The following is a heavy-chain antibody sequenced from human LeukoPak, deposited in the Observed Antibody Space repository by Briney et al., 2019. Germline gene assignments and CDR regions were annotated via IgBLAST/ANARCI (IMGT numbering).Heavy chain of an antibody. CDR2: MNPNSGNT. CDR3: ARATYYYDSSGYPEFDY. Sequence: GASVKVSCKASGYTFTSYDINWVRQATGQGLEWMGWMNPNSGNTGYAQKFQGRVTITRNTSISTAYMELSSLRSEDTAVYYCARATYYYDSSGYPEFDYWGQGTLVTVSS. V-gene: IGHV1-8*03. D-gene: IGHD3-22*01. J-gene: IGHJ4*02. CDR1: GYTFTSYD.